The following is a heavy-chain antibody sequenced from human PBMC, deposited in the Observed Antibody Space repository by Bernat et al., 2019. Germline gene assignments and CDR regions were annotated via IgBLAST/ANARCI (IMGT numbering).Heavy chain of an antibody. D-gene: IGHD6-19*01. J-gene: IGHJ5*02. CDR1: GYSFTSYG. V-gene: IGHV5-51*01. CDR3: AVGGLYSSGWYGWFDA. Sequence: EVQLVQSGAEGKKPGESLKISRKGSGYSFTSYGIGWVRQMSGKGLEWMGIIDPGDSDTRYSPSFHGQVTISADQSIRTAYLQWSSLTAADSAMYYCAVGGLYSSGWYGWFDAWGQGTLVTVSS. CDR2: IDPGDSDT.